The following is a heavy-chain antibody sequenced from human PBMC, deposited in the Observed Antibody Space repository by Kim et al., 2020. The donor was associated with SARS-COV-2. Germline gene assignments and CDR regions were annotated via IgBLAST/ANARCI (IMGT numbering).Heavy chain of an antibody. CDR2: IYTSGST. J-gene: IGHJ5*02. V-gene: IGHV4-61*02. CDR3: ARGVWEDDILTGYYKGEDWFDP. CDR1: GGSISSGSYY. Sequence: SETLSLTCTVSGGSISSGSYYWSWIRQPAGKGLEWIGRIYTSGSTNYNPSLKSRVTISVDTSKNQFSLKLSSVTAADTAVYYCARGVWEDDILTGYYKGEDWFDPWGQGTLVTVSS. D-gene: IGHD3-9*01.